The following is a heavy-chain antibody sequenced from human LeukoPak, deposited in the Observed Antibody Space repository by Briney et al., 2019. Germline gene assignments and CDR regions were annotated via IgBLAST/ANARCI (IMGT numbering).Heavy chain of an antibody. D-gene: IGHD6-13*01. CDR3: ASMGGYSSRGIYFDY. Sequence: SVKVSCKASVGTFSIYAISWVRQAPGQGVEWMGGIIPIFGTANYAQKFQGGVTITADKSTSTAYMELSSLRSEDTAVYYCASMGGYSSRGIYFDYGGQGTLVTVPS. CDR1: VGTFSIYA. J-gene: IGHJ4*02. V-gene: IGHV1-69*06. CDR2: IIPIFGTA.